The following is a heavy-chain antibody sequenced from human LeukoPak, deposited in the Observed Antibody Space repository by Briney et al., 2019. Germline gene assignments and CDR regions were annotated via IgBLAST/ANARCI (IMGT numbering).Heavy chain of an antibody. Sequence: ASVKVSCKASGYTFTSYGISWVRQAPGQGLEWMGWISAYNGNTNYALKLQGRVTMTTDTSTSTAYMELRSLRSDDTAVYYCARAMVRGVSLFYYYYGMDVWGQGTTVTVSS. CDR1: GYTFTSYG. V-gene: IGHV1-18*01. J-gene: IGHJ6*02. CDR2: ISAYNGNT. CDR3: ARAMVRGVSLFYYYYGMDV. D-gene: IGHD3-10*01.